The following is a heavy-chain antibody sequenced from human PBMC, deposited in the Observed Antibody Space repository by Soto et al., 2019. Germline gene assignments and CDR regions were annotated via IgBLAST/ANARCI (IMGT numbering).Heavy chain of an antibody. J-gene: IGHJ5*02. Sequence: SEPLSLTCAVYGGSFSGYYWSWIRQPPGKGMEWIGEINHSGSTNYNPSLKSRVTISVDTSKNQFSLKLSSVTAADTAVYYCAREYPGVRGVIITFPWFDPWGQGTLVTVSS. D-gene: IGHD3-10*01. CDR3: AREYPGVRGVIITFPWFDP. V-gene: IGHV4-34*01. CDR2: INHSGST. CDR1: GGSFSGYY.